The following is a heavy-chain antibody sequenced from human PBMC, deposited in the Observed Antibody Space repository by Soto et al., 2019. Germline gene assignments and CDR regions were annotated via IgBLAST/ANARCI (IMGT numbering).Heavy chain of an antibody. CDR2: VSGNGGNT. D-gene: IGHD1-26*01. Sequence: SLRLSCVASGFSFSSYTMNWVRQAPGKGLEWVSGVSGNGGNTYYADSVKGRFSISRDNSKNTLYLQLNSLRAEDTAIYYCARDRMGASGWFDPWGQGP. V-gene: IGHV3-23*01. CDR3: ARDRMGASGWFDP. CDR1: GFSFSSYT. J-gene: IGHJ5*02.